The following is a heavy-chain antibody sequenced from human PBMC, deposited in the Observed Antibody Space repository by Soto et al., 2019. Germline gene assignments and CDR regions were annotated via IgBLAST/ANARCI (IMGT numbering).Heavy chain of an antibody. Sequence: LSLTCTVSGGSISSGGYYWSWIRQHPGKGLEWIGYIYYSGSTYYNPSLKSRVTISVDTSKNQFSLKLSSVTAADTAVYYCARGSPRPLIAARYFDYWGQGTLVTVSS. D-gene: IGHD6-6*01. V-gene: IGHV4-31*03. CDR2: IYYSGST. J-gene: IGHJ4*02. CDR3: ARGSPRPLIAARYFDY. CDR1: GGSISSGGYY.